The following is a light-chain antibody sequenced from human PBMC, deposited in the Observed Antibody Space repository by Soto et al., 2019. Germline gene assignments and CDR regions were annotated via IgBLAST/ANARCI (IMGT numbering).Light chain of an antibody. V-gene: IGKV1-5*03. CDR2: KAS. Sequence: DIQMTQSPSTLSASMGDRVTITCRASQSVSGWLAWYQQKPGKVPKLLIYKASSLQSGVPSRFSGSGSGTEFTLTISSLQPDVFATYYCQQYKSNPLTFGGGTKVEIK. CDR1: QSVSGW. CDR3: QQYKSNPLT. J-gene: IGKJ4*01.